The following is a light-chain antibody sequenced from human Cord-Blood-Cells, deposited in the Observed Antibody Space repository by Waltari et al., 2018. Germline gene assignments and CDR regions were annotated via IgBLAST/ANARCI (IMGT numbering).Light chain of an antibody. V-gene: IGKV3-11*01. CDR3: QQRSNWPPEIT. CDR2: DAS. CDR1: QSVSSY. Sequence: EIVLTQSPATLSLSPGERATLSCRASQSVSSYLAWYQQKPGQAPRLLIYDASNRATGIPARFSGSGSWTDFTLTISSLEPEDFAVYYCQQRSNWPPEITFGQGTRLEIK. J-gene: IGKJ5*01.